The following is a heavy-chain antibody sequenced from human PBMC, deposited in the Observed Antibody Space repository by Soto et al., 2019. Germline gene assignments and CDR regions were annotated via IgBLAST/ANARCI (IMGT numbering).Heavy chain of an antibody. CDR3: ARDGYFDH. CDR1: GYTFTSYG. J-gene: IGHJ4*02. CDR2: ISANNGNT. Sequence: QVQLVQSGAEVKKPGDSVRVSCKASGYTFTSYGIGWVRQAPGQGLGWMGWISANNGNTKYAQKLQGRVTMTTDASTSTAYMELRSLRSDDAAVYYCARDGYFDHWGQGTLVTVSS. V-gene: IGHV1-18*01.